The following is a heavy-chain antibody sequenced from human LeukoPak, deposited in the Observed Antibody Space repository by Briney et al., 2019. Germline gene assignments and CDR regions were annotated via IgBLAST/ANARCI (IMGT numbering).Heavy chain of an antibody. CDR3: ARPNITSYYDSRGYDAFDV. Sequence: ESLKISCKGSGYKFNAYWIAWVRQMPGKGLEWMGIIYPDDSDTRYSPSFQGQVTISADKSVSIAYLQWSSLKASDTAMYYCARPNITSYYDSRGYDAFDVWGQGTMVIVSS. V-gene: IGHV5-51*01. CDR1: GYKFNAYW. J-gene: IGHJ3*01. D-gene: IGHD3-22*01. CDR2: IYPDDSDT.